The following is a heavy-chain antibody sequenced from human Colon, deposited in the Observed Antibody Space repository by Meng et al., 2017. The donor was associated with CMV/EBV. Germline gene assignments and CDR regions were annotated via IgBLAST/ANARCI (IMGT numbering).Heavy chain of an antibody. D-gene: IGHD5-12*01. J-gene: IGHJ4*02. CDR1: GGPISTYS. V-gene: IGHV4-4*07. CDR2: ISTNRNT. CDR3: VRGGYSGTQTGGVQEY. Sequence: QAQLEESGPGLVKPPGPLPLTCTVSGGPISTYSGSWSRQPAGEGLEWLGRISTNRNTDYNPSLNSRATIWLDTSNNQFSLKLTSVTAADTAVYYCVRGGYSGTQTGGVQEYWGQGTLVTVSS.